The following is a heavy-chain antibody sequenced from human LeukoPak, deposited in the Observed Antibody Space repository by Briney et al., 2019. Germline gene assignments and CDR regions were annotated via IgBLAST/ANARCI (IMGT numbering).Heavy chain of an antibody. CDR2: INPSGGST. Sequence: ASVKVSCKASGYTFTSYYMHWVRQAPGQGLEWMGIINPSGGSTSYAQKFQGRVTMTRDMSTSTVYMELSSLRSDDTAIYFCARGSRTGWYYFDFWGQGTLVTVSS. J-gene: IGHJ4*02. V-gene: IGHV1-46*01. CDR1: GYTFTSYY. CDR3: ARGSRTGWYYFDF. D-gene: IGHD6-19*01.